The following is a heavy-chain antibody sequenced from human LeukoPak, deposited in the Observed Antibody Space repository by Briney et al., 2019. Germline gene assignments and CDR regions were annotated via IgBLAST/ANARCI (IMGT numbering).Heavy chain of an antibody. J-gene: IGHJ4*02. Sequence: SETLSLTCTVSGVSISSGSYYWSWIRQPAGKGLEWIGRIYTSGSTNYNPSLKSRVTMSVDTSKNQFSLKLSSVTAADPAVYYCARGTSGSSRSCDDCWGQGTLVTVSS. CDR1: GVSISSGSYY. D-gene: IGHD1-1*01. CDR2: IYTSGST. CDR3: ARGTSGSSRSCDDC. V-gene: IGHV4-61*02.